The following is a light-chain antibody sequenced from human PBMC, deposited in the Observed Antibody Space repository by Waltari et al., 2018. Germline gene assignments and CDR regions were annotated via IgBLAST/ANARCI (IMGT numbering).Light chain of an antibody. CDR1: QSVFYNPNNKNY. V-gene: IGKV4-1*01. J-gene: IGKJ2*03. Sequence: DIVMTQSPDSLAVSLGERATINCKSSQSVFYNPNNKNYLAWYQQKAGQPPKLLIYWASSRESGVPDRFSGSVSGTDFTLTISSLQAEDVAVYYCQQYYTAPYSFGQGTKLEIK. CDR2: WAS. CDR3: QQYYTAPYS.